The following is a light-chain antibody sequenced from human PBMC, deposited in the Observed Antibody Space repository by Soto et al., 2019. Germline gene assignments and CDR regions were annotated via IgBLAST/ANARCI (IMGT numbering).Light chain of an antibody. CDR2: DVT. CDR3: CSYAGSYTWV. J-gene: IGLJ1*01. V-gene: IGLV2-11*01. CDR1: SSDVGGYNY. Sequence: QSALTQPRSVSGSPGQSVTISCTGTSSDVGGYNYVSWYEQHPVKAPKLMIYDVTKRPSGVPDRFSGSKSGNTASLTISGLQGEDEADYYCCSYAGSYTWVFGPGTKLTVL.